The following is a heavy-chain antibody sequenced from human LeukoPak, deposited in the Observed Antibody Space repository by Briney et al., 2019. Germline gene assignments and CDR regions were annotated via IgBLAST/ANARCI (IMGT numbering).Heavy chain of an antibody. CDR2: IYTSGST. CDR1: GGSISSGSYY. D-gene: IGHD4-17*01. V-gene: IGHV4-61*02. J-gene: IGHJ3*02. Sequence: PSETLSLTCTVSGGSISSGSYYWSWIRQPAGKGLEWNGRIYTSGSTNYNPSLKSRVTISVDTSKNQFSLKLSSVTAADTAVYYCARAGGRTTVTSLMVSSPHDAFDIWGQGTMVTVSS. CDR3: ARAGGRTTVTSLMVSSPHDAFDI.